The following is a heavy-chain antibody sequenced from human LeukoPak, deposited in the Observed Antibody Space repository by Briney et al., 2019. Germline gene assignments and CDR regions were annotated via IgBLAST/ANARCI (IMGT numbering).Heavy chain of an antibody. V-gene: IGHV4-59*01. CDR1: GGSISSYY. D-gene: IGHD2-15*01. J-gene: IGHJ6*03. CDR3: ARDGSGGSKYYYYYMDV. CDR2: IYYSGST. Sequence: SETLSLTCTVSGGSISSYYWSWIRQPPGKGLEWIGYIYYSGSTNYNPSLKSRVTISVDTSKNQFSLKLSSVTAADTAVYYWARDGSGGSKYYYYYMDVWGKGTTVTVSS.